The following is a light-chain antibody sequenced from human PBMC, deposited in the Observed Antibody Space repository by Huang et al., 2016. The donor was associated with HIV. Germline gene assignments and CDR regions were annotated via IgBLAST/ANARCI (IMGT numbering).Light chain of an antibody. CDR1: QSVSSY. CDR2: DAS. Sequence: EIVLTQSPATLSLSPGERDTLSCRASQSVSSYLAWYQQKPGQAPRLLIYDASNRATGIPARFSGSGSGTDFTLTISSREPEDFAVYYCQQRSNWPPRLTFGGGTKVEIK. CDR3: QQRSNWPPRLT. V-gene: IGKV3-11*01. J-gene: IGKJ4*01.